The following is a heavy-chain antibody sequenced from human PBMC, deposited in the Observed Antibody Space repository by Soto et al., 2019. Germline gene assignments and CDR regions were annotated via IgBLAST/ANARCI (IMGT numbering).Heavy chain of an antibody. J-gene: IGHJ5*02. CDR1: GYSFTIYW. V-gene: IGHV5-51*01. Sequence: GESLKISCKGSGYSFTIYWIGWVRQMPGKGLEWVGIIYPGDSDTRYSPSFQGQVTISADKSISTAYLQWSSLKASDTAMYYCARIPDSSSWFNWFDPWGRGTLVTVSS. CDR2: IYPGDSDT. D-gene: IGHD6-13*01. CDR3: ARIPDSSSWFNWFDP.